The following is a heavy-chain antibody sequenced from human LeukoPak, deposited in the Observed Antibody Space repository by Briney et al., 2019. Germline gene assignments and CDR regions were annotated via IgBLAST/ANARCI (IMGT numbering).Heavy chain of an antibody. D-gene: IGHD2-15*01. CDR3: ARVMYCSGGSCYSGGFGWFDP. V-gene: IGHV1-69*02. CDR1: GGTFSSYT. CDR2: IIPILGIA. J-gene: IGHJ5*02. Sequence: SVKVSCKASGGTFSSYTISWVRQAPGQGLEWMGRIIPILGIANYAQKFQGRVTITADKSTSTAYMELSSLRSEDTAVYYCARVMYCSGGSCYSGGFGWFDPWGQGTLVTVCS.